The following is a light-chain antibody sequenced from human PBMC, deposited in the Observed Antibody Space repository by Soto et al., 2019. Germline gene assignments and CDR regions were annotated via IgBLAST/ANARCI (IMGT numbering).Light chain of an antibody. CDR3: SSYASSSTLYV. CDR2: HVS. J-gene: IGLJ1*01. CDR1: SSDVGGYNY. Sequence: QSVLTQPASVSGSPGQSITISCTGTSSDVGGYNYVSWYQQHPGKAPKLMIYHVSNRPSGVSNRFSGSKSGNTASLTNSGLQAEDEADYYCSSYASSSTLYVFGAGTKVTVL. V-gene: IGLV2-14*03.